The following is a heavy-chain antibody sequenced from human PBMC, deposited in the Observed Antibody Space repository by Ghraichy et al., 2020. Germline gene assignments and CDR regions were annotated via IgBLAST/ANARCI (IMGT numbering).Heavy chain of an antibody. J-gene: IGHJ4*02. CDR1: GGSFSGYY. CDR2: INHIGST. D-gene: IGHD3-3*01. V-gene: IGHV4-34*01. Sequence: SETLSLTCAVYGGSFSGYYWIWIRQPPGKGLDWIGEINHIGSTNYNPSLNSRVTISLDTSKNQFSLKLSSVTAADTAMYYCARSLGVVKYIMTYWGQGTLVTVSS. CDR3: ARSLGVVKYIMTY.